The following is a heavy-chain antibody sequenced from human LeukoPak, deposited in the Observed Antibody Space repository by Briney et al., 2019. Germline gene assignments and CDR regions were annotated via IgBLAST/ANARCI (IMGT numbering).Heavy chain of an antibody. CDR1: GDSIRSYH. Sequence: SETLSLTCTVSGDSIRSYHWTWIRQPPGGGLEWFGYVYYSGSTNYNPSLKSRVSISLDTSNNQFSLRLSSLTAADTAIYYCATYTRHCSGGTCYSIDYWGQGTLVTVSS. D-gene: IGHD2-15*01. CDR2: VYYSGST. V-gene: IGHV4-59*08. CDR3: ATYTRHCSGGTCYSIDY. J-gene: IGHJ4*02.